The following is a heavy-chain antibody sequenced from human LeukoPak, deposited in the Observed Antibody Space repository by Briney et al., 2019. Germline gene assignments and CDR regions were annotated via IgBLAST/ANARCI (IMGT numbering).Heavy chain of an antibody. Sequence: GGSLRLSCAASGFTFSRYWMGWVRQAPGKGLEWVANINQDGSEKYYVGSVKGRFTISRDNTKNSLYLQMNSLRAEDTAVYYCARDSPERGYSYGPLDNYFDYWGQGTLVTVSS. D-gene: IGHD5-18*01. CDR3: ARDSPERGYSYGPLDNYFDY. CDR2: INQDGSEK. V-gene: IGHV3-7*01. CDR1: GFTFSRYW. J-gene: IGHJ4*02.